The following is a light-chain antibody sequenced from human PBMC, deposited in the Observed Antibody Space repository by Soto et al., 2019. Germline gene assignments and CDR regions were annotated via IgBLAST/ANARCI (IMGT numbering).Light chain of an antibody. J-gene: IGKJ5*01. CDR3: QQYGSSPPVT. Sequence: EIVLTQSPGTLSLSPGERATLSCRASQSVSSSYLAWYQQKPGQAPRLLIYAASGRATGIPDRFSGSGSGTDFTLTISRREPEDFAAYYCQQYGSSPPVTFGQGTRLEIK. CDR2: AAS. V-gene: IGKV3-20*01. CDR1: QSVSSSY.